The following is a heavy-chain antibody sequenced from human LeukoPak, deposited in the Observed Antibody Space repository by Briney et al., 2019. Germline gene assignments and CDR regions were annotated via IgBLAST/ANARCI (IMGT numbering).Heavy chain of an antibody. CDR3: ARDRAITFGGGYDY. V-gene: IGHV4-34*01. Sequence: PSETLSLTCAVYGGSFSAYYWNWLRQTPGKGLEWIGEINQSGRTKYNPSLKSRVTISGDTSKHQFSLKLSSVTVADTAVYYCARDRAITFGGGYDYWGQGTLVTVSS. J-gene: IGHJ4*02. D-gene: IGHD3-16*01. CDR1: GGSFSAYY. CDR2: INQSGRT.